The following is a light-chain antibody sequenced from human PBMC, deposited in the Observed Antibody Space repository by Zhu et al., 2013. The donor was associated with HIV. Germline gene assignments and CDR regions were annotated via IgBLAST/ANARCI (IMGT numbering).Light chain of an antibody. Sequence: DIQMTQSPSSLSASVGDRITITCQASQAIGDSLNWYQQKPGKAPKLLIYETSRLTTGVPPRFSGSGSVTDFALTISSLQPEDFATYFCQQYDNFPVTFGGRDQGG. J-gene: IGKJ4*01. V-gene: IGKV1-33*01. CDR3: QQYDNFPVT. CDR1: QAIGDS. CDR2: ETS.